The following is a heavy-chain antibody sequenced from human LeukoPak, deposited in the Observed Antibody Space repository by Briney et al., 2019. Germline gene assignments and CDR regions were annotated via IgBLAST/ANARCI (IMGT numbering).Heavy chain of an antibody. D-gene: IGHD4-17*01. CDR2: IRYDGSNK. CDR1: GFTFSNYG. J-gene: IGHJ4*02. Sequence: GGSLRLSCAASGFTFSNYGMHWVRQAPGKGLEWVAFIRYDGSNKYYADSVKGRFTISRDNSKNTLDLQMHSLRAEDTAVYYCATDLAADYGDYVVTFDYWGQGTLVTVSS. CDR3: ATDLAADYGDYVVTFDY. V-gene: IGHV3-30*02.